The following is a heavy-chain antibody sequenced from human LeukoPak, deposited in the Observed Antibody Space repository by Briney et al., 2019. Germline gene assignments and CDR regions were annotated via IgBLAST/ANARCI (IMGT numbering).Heavy chain of an antibody. D-gene: IGHD6-13*01. CDR1: GGSISSYY. Sequence: SETLSLTCTVSGGSISSYYWSWIRQPPGKGLEWIGYIYYSGGTNYNPSLKSRVTISVDTSKNQFSLKLSSVTAADTAVYYCARVMVAAAGTGVYYGMDVWGQGTTVTVSS. J-gene: IGHJ6*02. V-gene: IGHV4-59*01. CDR2: IYYSGGT. CDR3: ARVMVAAAGTGVYYGMDV.